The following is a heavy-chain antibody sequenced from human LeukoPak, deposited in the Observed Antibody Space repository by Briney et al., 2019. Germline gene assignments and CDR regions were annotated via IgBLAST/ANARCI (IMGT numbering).Heavy chain of an antibody. D-gene: IGHD6-19*01. J-gene: IGHJ6*02. V-gene: IGHV4-59*05. Sequence: SETLSLTCTVSGGSISSYYWSWIRRPPGKGLEWIGSIYYSGRTYYNPSLKSRVTISVDTSKNQFSLKLSSVTAADTAVYYCARLVVAMAGIGDYYHGMDVWGQGTTVTVSS. CDR3: ARLVVAMAGIGDYYHGMDV. CDR2: IYYSGRT. CDR1: GGSISSYY.